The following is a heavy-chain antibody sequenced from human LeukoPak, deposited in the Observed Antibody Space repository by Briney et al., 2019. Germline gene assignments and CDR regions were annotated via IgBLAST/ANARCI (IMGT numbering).Heavy chain of an antibody. CDR1: GYTFTSYD. CDR3: ARSNSSSWYWTYYYYYGMDV. D-gene: IGHD6-13*01. Sequence: ASVKVSCKASGYTFTSYDINWVRQATGQGLEWMGWMNPNSGNTGYAQKFQGRVTMTRNTSISTAYMELSSLRSEDTAVYYCARSNSSSWYWTYYYYYGMDVWGQGTTVTVSS. CDR2: MNPNSGNT. J-gene: IGHJ6*02. V-gene: IGHV1-8*02.